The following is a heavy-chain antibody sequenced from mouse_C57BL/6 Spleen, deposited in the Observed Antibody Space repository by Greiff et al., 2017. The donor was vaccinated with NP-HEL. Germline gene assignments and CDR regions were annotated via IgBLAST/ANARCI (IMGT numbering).Heavy chain of an antibody. CDR1: GYTFTSYW. Sequence: QVQLQQSGPELVRPGASVKISCKAPGYTFTSYWMQWVRQRPGQGLEWIGEIFPGSGSTYYNEKFKGQATLTVDTSSSTAYMQLSSLTSEDSAVYFCARSLSSSLAMDYWGQGTSVTVSS. CDR2: IFPGSGST. V-gene: IGHV1-56*01. D-gene: IGHD1-1*01. CDR3: ARSLSSSLAMDY. J-gene: IGHJ4*01.